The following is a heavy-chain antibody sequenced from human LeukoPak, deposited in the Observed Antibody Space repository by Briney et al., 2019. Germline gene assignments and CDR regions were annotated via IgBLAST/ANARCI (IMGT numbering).Heavy chain of an antibody. Sequence: SETLSLTCTVSGGSISSSSYYWGWIRQPPGKGLEWIGSIYYSGSTYYNPSLKSRVTISVDTSKNQFSLKLSSVTAAATAVYYCAIPGYRGSYPHYCGQGTLVTVSS. CDR2: IYYSGST. J-gene: IGHJ4*02. D-gene: IGHD1-26*01. V-gene: IGHV4-39*01. CDR3: AIPGYRGSYPHY. CDR1: GGSISSSSYY.